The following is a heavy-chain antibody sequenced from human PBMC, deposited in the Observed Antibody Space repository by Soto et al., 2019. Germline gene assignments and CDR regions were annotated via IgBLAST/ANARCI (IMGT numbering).Heavy chain of an antibody. J-gene: IGHJ3*02. V-gene: IGHV4-59*01. CDR3: ARALILTGYYIHDAFDI. CDR1: GGSMISYY. Sequence: TSETLSLTCTVSGGSMISYYWSWIRQPPGRGLEWIGFIYYAGSTKYNPSLNSRVTISVDTSKNQFSLKLSSVTAADTAVYYCARALILTGYYIHDAFDIWGQGTMVTVSS. CDR2: IYYAGST. D-gene: IGHD3-9*01.